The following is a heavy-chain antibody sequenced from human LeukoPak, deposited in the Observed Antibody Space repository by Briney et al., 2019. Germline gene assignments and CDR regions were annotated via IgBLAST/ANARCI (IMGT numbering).Heavy chain of an antibody. J-gene: IGHJ4*02. V-gene: IGHV3-74*01. Sequence: GGSLRLSCAASGFTFSSYSMNWVRQAPGKGLVWVSRINTDGSTTTYADFVKGRFTISRDNAENTLYLQLNSLRAEDTAVYYCARVGSSGGDPKSLDYWGQGTLVTVSS. CDR3: ARVGSSGGDPKSLDY. CDR2: INTDGSTT. CDR1: GFTFSSYS. D-gene: IGHD2-15*01.